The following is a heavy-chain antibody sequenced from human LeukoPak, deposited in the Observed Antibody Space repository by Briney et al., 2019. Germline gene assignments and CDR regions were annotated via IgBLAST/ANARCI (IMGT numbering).Heavy chain of an antibody. CDR1: GFSFSSYG. CDR2: IRYDGSNK. V-gene: IGHV3-30*02. CDR3: AKTPSYYYDSSGYYFDY. D-gene: IGHD3-22*01. Sequence: GGSLRLSCAASGFSFSSYGMYWVRQAPGKGLEWVAFIRYDGSNKYYADSVKGRFTISRDNSKNTLYLQMNSLRAEDTAVYYCAKTPSYYYDSSGYYFDYWGQGTLVTVSS. J-gene: IGHJ4*02.